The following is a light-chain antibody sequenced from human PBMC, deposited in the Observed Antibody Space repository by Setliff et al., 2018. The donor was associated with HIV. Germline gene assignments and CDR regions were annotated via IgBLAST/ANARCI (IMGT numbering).Light chain of an antibody. CDR3: CSNTGSNTYV. CDR1: SSDVGYYDY. J-gene: IGLJ1*01. V-gene: IGLV2-14*01. Sequence: SALAQPASVSGSPGQSITISCTGTSSDVGYYDYVSWYQQHPGQAPRLMIYEVTNRPSGVSNRFSGSKSGSTASLTISGLQAEDEADYYCCSNTGSNTYVFGSGTKVTVL. CDR2: EVT.